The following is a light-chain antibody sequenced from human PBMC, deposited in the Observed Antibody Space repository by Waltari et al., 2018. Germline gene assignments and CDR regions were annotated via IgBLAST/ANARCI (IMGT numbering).Light chain of an antibody. Sequence: QTVLTQPPSTPGAPGQTVTIACSGTQSNVCHNVVNWYQQVHGAVPRLLIYRNDQRPSGVPDRFSGSKSGTSASLAISGLRSEDEADYFCASWDDSPTGRWVFGGGTKVTVL. V-gene: IGLV1-44*01. CDR2: RND. CDR3: ASWDDSPTGRWV. J-gene: IGLJ3*02. CDR1: QSNVCHNV.